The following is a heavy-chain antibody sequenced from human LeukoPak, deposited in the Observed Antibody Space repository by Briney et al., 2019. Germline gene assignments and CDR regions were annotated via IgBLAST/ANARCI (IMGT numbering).Heavy chain of an antibody. Sequence: SETLSLTCTVSCRSISSGGYYWSWIRQHPGKGLEWIGYIYYSGSTYYNPSLKSRVTISVDTSKNQCSLKLSAMTAADTAVYYCARDQVLWFVELSNYYYGMDVWGRGTTVTVSS. CDR3: ARDQVLWFVELSNYYYGMDV. V-gene: IGHV4-31*03. J-gene: IGHJ6*02. CDR1: CRSISSGGYY. CDR2: IYYSGST. D-gene: IGHD3-10*01.